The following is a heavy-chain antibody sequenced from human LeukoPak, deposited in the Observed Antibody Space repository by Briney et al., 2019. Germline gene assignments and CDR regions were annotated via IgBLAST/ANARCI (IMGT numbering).Heavy chain of an antibody. Sequence: GASVKVSCKASGYTFTSYGISWVRQAPGQGLEWMGWISAYNGNTNYAQKFQGRVTITADESTSTAYMELSSLRSEDTAVYYCARLRYYYDSSGYQEDFDYWGQGTLVTVSS. V-gene: IGHV1-18*01. CDR3: ARLRYYYDSSGYQEDFDY. CDR2: ISAYNGNT. J-gene: IGHJ4*02. CDR1: GYTFTSYG. D-gene: IGHD3-22*01.